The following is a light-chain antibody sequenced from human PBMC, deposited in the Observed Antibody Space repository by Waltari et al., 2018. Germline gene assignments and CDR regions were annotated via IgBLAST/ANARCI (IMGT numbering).Light chain of an antibody. Sequence: EIVLTQSPGTLSLSPGERPTLSCRASQSVLSYYLAWYQQKPGQAPRLLIYGASSRTTGIPDRFSGSGSGTDFTLTISRLEPEDFAVYYCQQYGTSAITFGQGTRLEIK. CDR1: QSVLSYY. CDR3: QQYGTSAIT. V-gene: IGKV3-20*01. CDR2: GAS. J-gene: IGKJ5*01.